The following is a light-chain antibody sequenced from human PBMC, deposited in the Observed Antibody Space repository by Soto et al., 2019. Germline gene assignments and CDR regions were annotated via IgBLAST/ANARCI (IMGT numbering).Light chain of an antibody. CDR1: QSVSSN. Sequence: RVRTQSPATLAVSPLEIATLACGASQSVSSNLAWYQQKPGQAPRLLIYGASTRATGIPARFSGSGSGTEFTLTISSLQPGDFATYYCQQCYTYPLTFGQGTKVDIK. CDR2: GAS. CDR3: QQCYTYPLT. J-gene: IGKJ1*01. V-gene: IGKV3-15*01.